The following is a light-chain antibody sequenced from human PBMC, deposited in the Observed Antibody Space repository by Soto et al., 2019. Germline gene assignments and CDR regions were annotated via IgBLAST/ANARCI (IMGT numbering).Light chain of an antibody. J-gene: IGKJ5*01. Sequence: DIQMTQSPSSLSASVGDTITITCRARQSISNFLNWYQQKPGKAPKLLIFDTFTLQNGVPSRFSGSGSGPHYTLTISGLQPEDFATYYCQQSLRPPITFGQGTRLE. CDR2: DTF. V-gene: IGKV1-39*01. CDR1: QSISNF. CDR3: QQSLRPPIT.